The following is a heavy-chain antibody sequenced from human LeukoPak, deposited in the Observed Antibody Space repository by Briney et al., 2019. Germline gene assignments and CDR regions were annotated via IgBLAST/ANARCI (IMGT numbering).Heavy chain of an antibody. J-gene: IGHJ4*02. CDR3: ARYYYDTSGSYHDY. Sequence: SETLSLTCTVSGGSISDYPWSWIRQPAGKGLEWIGRIYTSGSSNYNPSLKSRVTMSVDTSKNQLSLKLSSVTAADTAVYYCARYYYDTSGSYHDYWGQGTLVTVSS. CDR2: IYTSGSS. V-gene: IGHV4-4*07. CDR1: GGSISDYP. D-gene: IGHD3-22*01.